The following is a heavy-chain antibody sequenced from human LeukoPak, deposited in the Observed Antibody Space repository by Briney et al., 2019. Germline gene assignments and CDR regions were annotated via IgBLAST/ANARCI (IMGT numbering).Heavy chain of an antibody. V-gene: IGHV4-39*07. D-gene: IGHD3-9*01. J-gene: IGHJ4*02. CDR3: ARSLTGFLDY. CDR1: GGSISSSSYY. CDR2: IYYSGST. Sequence: KPSETLSLTCTVSGGSISSSSYYWGWIRQPPGKGLEWIGSIYYSGSTYYNPSLKSRVTVSVDTSKNQFSLKLSSVTAADTAVYYCARSLTGFLDYWGQGTLVTVSS.